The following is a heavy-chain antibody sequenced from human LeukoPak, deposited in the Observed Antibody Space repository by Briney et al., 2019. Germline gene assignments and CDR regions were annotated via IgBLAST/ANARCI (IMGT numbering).Heavy chain of an antibody. Sequence: PSQTLSLTCTVSGGSISSGSYYWSWIRQPAGKGLEWIGRIYTSGSTNYNPSLKSRVTISVDTSKNQFSLKLSSVTAADTAVYYCARGGGIYYDSSEDYWGQGTLVTVSS. CDR1: GGSISSGSYY. CDR2: IYTSGST. V-gene: IGHV4-61*02. J-gene: IGHJ4*02. CDR3: ARGGGIYYDSSEDY. D-gene: IGHD3-22*01.